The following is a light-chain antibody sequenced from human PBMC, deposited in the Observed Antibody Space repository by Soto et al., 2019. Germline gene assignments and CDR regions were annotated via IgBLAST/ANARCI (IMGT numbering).Light chain of an antibody. J-gene: IGKJ4*02. CDR2: GAS. CDR1: QSVGST. V-gene: IGKV3-15*01. Sequence: EIFMTQSPATLSVSPGERVTLSCRASQSVGSTLAWYQRKPGQAPRLLIRGASTRATGVPARFSGSGSGTEFTLTISSLQSEDFAVYYCQQYSTSLTFGGGTTLEIK. CDR3: QQYSTSLT.